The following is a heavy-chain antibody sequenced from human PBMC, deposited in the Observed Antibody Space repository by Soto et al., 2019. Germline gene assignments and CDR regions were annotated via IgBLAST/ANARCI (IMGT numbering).Heavy chain of an antibody. CDR3: ATWHEREHAYDV. CDR1: GLTVSGKKY. V-gene: IGHV3-53*01. Sequence: DVQLVESGGGSMQPGESLRLSCAASGLTVSGKKYVAWVRQAPGKGLEWVSALYDVDGPFYSDSVKGRFTTSSDSSKTTVYLQMNDLRPADTAVYYCATWHEREHAYDVWGQGTTVTVSS. D-gene: IGHD1-1*01. J-gene: IGHJ3*01. CDR2: LYDVDGP.